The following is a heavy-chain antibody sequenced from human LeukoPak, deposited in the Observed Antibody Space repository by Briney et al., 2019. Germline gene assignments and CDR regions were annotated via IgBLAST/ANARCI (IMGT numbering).Heavy chain of an antibody. Sequence: SETLSLTCTVSGGSISTYYWSWIRQAPGKGLEWIGYIYYSGSTNYNPSLKSRVTISVDTSKNQFSLKLSSVTAADTAVYYCARERLVVVPAAQPPNAFDIWGQGTMVTVSS. J-gene: IGHJ3*02. D-gene: IGHD2-2*01. CDR3: ARERLVVVPAAQPPNAFDI. CDR1: GGSISTYY. V-gene: IGHV4-59*12. CDR2: IYYSGST.